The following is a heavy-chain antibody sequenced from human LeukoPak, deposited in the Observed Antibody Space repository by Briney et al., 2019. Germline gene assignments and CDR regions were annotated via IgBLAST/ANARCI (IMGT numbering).Heavy chain of an antibody. V-gene: IGHV3-23*01. CDR1: GFTFNNYA. D-gene: IGHD1-1*01. CDR3: ARDYPTSGIVTIFDY. Sequence: GGSLRLSCASSGFTFNNYAMTWVRQAPGKGLEWVSSITASGGSTYCADYVKGRFTISRDNSKNTLYLQMSSLRAEDTAVYYCARDYPTSGIVTIFDYWGQGTLVTVSS. CDR2: ITASGGST. J-gene: IGHJ4*02.